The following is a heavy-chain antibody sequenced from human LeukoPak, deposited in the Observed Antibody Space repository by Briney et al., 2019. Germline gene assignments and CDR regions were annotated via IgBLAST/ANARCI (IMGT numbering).Heavy chain of an antibody. CDR1: GGTFSSYA. Sequence: SVKVSCKASGGTFSSYAISWVRQAPGQGLEWMGGIIPIFGTANYAQKFQGRVTITADKSTSTAYMELSSLRSEDTAVCYCARGHCSGGSCYYYYYYMDVWGKGTTVTVSS. CDR3: ARGHCSGGSCYYYYYYMDV. J-gene: IGHJ6*03. D-gene: IGHD2-15*01. CDR2: IIPIFGTA. V-gene: IGHV1-69*06.